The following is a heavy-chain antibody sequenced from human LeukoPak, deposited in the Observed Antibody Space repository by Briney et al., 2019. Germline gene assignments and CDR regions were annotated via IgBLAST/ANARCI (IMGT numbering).Heavy chain of an antibody. D-gene: IGHD3-3*01. V-gene: IGHV3-64*01. CDR1: GFTFSSYA. J-gene: IGHJ3*02. CDR2: ISSNGGST. CDR3: ARGAAYDFWSGPETMAFDI. Sequence: GGSLRLSCAASGFTFSSYAMHWVRQAPGKGLEYVSAISSNGGSTYYANSVKGRFTISRDNSKNTLYLQMGSLRAEDMAVYYCARGAAYDFWSGPETMAFDIWGQGTMVTVSS.